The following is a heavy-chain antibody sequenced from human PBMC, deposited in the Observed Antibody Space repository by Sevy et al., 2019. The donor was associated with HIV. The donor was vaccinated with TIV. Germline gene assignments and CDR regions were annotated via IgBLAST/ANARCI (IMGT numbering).Heavy chain of an antibody. CDR2: TYSAGTT. V-gene: IGHV3-66*01. CDR3: ARAEVVSDGIAGRRLNYFDY. J-gene: IGHJ4*02. Sequence: GESLKISCSASGFTVSGNYMSWVRQAPGKGLEWVSITYSAGTTFYADSVKGRFTIYRDTSKNTPYLQMNSLRAEDTAVYYCARAEVVSDGIAGRRLNYFDYWGQGTLVTVSS. CDR1: GFTVSGNY. D-gene: IGHD2-2*01.